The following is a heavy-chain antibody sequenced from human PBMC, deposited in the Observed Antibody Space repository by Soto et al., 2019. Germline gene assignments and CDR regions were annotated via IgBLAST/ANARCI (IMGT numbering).Heavy chain of an antibody. CDR1: GFTFSSNS. CDR3: SRDLGSSSLYGMDG. D-gene: IGHD6-13*01. Sequence: LRLSCAASGFTFSSNSMNWVRQAPGKGLEWVSSISSSSSYIYYADSVKGRFTISRDNAKNSLYLQMNSLRAEDTAVYYCSRDLGSSSLYGMDGWGQGTSVTVAS. CDR2: ISSSSSYI. J-gene: IGHJ6*02. V-gene: IGHV3-21*01.